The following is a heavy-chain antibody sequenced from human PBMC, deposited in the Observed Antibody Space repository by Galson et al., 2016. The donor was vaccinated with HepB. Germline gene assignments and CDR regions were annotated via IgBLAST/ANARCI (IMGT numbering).Heavy chain of an antibody. CDR2: INPNSGVT. D-gene: IGHD3-22*01. CDR1: DYSFTDYY. V-gene: IGHV1-2*02. J-gene: IGHJ4*02. Sequence: SVKVSCKASDYSFTDYYIHWLRQAPGQGLEWMGWINPNSGVTHYAQKFQGRVTLTRDTSVSTAYLEVNSPKSDDTAFYYCAKVAYSLGFYYQGRFDYWGQGTLITVSS. CDR3: AKVAYSLGFYYQGRFDY.